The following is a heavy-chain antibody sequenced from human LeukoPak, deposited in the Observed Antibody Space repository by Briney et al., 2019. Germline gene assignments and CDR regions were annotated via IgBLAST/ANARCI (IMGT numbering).Heavy chain of an antibody. D-gene: IGHD3-10*01. J-gene: IGHJ4*02. CDR3: ARDLSDGESDY. CDR2: IYSGGRT. CDR1: GFSVSRNY. V-gene: IGHV3-66*01. Sequence: PSGGSLRLSCAVSGFSVSRNYMTWVRQAPGKGLEWVSVIYSGGRTFFADTVKGRFTMSRDNSKNTVYLQMNSLRVEDTAVYYCARDLSDGESDYWGQGTLVTVSS.